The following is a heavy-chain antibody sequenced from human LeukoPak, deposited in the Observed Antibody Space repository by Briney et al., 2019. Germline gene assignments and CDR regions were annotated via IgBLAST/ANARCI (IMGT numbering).Heavy chain of an antibody. J-gene: IGHJ4*02. CDR1: GGSISSGGYS. Sequence: KSSETLSLTCAVSGGSISSGGYSWSWIRQPPGKGLEWIGYIYHSGSTYYNPSLKSRVTISVDRSKNQFSLKLSSVTAADAAAYYCARGTLLLPYFDYWGQGTLVSVSS. V-gene: IGHV4-30-2*01. CDR3: ARGTLLLPYFDY. D-gene: IGHD2-15*01. CDR2: IYHSGST.